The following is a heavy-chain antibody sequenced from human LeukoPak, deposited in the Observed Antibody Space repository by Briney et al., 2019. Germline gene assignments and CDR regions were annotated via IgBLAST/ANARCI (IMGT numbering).Heavy chain of an antibody. J-gene: IGHJ5*02. V-gene: IGHV5-51*01. CDR2: IYPGDSDT. D-gene: IGHD2-2*01. CDR3: ARLLGYCSSTSCSAGLNWFDP. CDR1: GYSFTSYW. Sequence: GESLKISCKGSGYSFTSYWIGWVRQMPGKGLEWMGIIYPGDSDTRYSPSFQGQVTISADKSISTAYLQWSSLKASDTAMNYCARLLGYCSSTSCSAGLNWFDPWGQGTLVTVSS.